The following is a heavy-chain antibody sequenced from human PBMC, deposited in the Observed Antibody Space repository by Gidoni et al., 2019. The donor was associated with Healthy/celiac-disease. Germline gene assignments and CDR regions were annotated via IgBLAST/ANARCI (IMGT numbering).Heavy chain of an antibody. V-gene: IGHV3-23*01. CDR2: ISGSGGST. CDR3: AKPRVRFLEWPSGFDY. Sequence: EVQLLESGGGLVQPGGSLRLSCAASGFTFSSYAMSWVRQAPGKGLEWVSAISGSGGSTYYADSVKGRFTISRDNSKNTLYLQMNSLRAEDTAVYYCAKPRVRFLEWPSGFDYWGQGTLVTVSS. CDR1: GFTFSSYA. J-gene: IGHJ4*02. D-gene: IGHD3-3*01.